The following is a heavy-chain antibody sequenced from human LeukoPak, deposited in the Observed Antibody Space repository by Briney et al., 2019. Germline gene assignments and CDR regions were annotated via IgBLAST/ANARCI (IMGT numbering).Heavy chain of an antibody. CDR1: GYTFTSYY. J-gene: IGHJ4*02. D-gene: IGHD3-22*01. CDR2: IDPSGGST. Sequence: VASVKVSCKASGYTFTSYYMHWVRQAPGQGLEWMGIIDPSGGSTSYAQKFQGRVTMPRDTSTSTVYMELSSLRSEDRAVYYCARAYYYDSSGYPVYFDYWGQGTLVTVSS. V-gene: IGHV1-46*01. CDR3: ARAYYYDSSGYPVYFDY.